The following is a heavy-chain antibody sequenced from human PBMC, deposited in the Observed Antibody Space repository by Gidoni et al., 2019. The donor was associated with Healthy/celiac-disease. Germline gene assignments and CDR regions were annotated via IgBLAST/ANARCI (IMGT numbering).Heavy chain of an antibody. D-gene: IGHD2-2*01. CDR2: IWYDGSNK. CDR3: ARGGRGRRPSNCSSTSCRSYYYYYYMDV. CDR1: GFTFSSSG. V-gene: IGHV3-33*01. Sequence: QVQLVESGGGVVQPGRSLRLSCAASGFTFSSSGLHWVRQAPGQGLEWVAVIWYDGSNKYYADSVKGRFTISRDNSKNTLYLQMNSLRAEDTAVYYCARGGRGRRPSNCSSTSCRSYYYYYYMDVWGKGTTVTVSS. J-gene: IGHJ6*03.